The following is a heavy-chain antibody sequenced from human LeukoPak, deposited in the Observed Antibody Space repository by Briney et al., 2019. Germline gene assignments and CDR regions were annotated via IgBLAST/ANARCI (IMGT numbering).Heavy chain of an antibody. CDR3: TRDRVCNTFDY. CDR1: GFTFNSSW. D-gene: IGHD2-8*01. CDR2: ITEEGRAT. J-gene: IGHJ4*02. V-gene: IGHV3-7*01. Sequence: GVSLRLPCAACGFTFNSSWMTWVRQAPAKGREGVANITEEGRATNFVESVQAPFTISRDNAKTSLYLQMNSLRDEDTAVYYCTRDRVCNTFDYWGQGTLVTVSS.